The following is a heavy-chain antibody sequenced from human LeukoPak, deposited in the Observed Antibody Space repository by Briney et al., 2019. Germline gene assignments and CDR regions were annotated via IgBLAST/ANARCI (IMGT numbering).Heavy chain of an antibody. CDR3: AKPSAIDY. CDR1: GFTFSGYD. J-gene: IGHJ4*02. V-gene: IGHV3-30*02. CDR2: IRYDGSNK. Sequence: QPGGSLRLSCAASGFTFSGYDMHWVRQAPGKGLEWVAFIRYDGSNKYYTDSVKGRFTISRDNSKNTLYLQMNSLRPEDTAVYYCAKPSAIDYWGKGTLVTVSS.